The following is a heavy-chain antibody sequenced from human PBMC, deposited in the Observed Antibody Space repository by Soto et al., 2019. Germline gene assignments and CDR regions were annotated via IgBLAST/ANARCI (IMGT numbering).Heavy chain of an antibody. CDR1: GFSLSTTGVG. J-gene: IGHJ6*02. CDR2: IYWDDDK. Sequence: QITLKESGPTLVKPTQTLTLTCTLSGFSLSTTGVGVGWIRQPPGKALEWLALIYWDDDKRYSPSLRSRLTITKDTSKNQVVLTMTYMDPVDTATYYCVQSRCGGDCLXXXXSHXXXGLDVWGQGTTVTVSS. V-gene: IGHV2-5*02. D-gene: IGHD2-21*01. CDR3: VQSRCGGDCLXXXXSHXXXGLDV.